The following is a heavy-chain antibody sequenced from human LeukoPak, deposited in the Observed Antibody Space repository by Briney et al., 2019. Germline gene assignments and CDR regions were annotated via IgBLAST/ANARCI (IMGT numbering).Heavy chain of an antibody. J-gene: IGHJ6*02. CDR2: ISGSGGST. CDR1: GFTFSSYA. Sequence: GGSLRLSCEASGFTFSSYAMSWVRQAPGKGLEWVSAISGSGGSTYYADSVKGRFTISRDNSKNTLYLQMNSLRAEDTAVYYCAKVVTAMVQTGFYYYYGMDVWGQGTTVTVSS. CDR3: AKVVTAMVQTGFYYYYGMDV. V-gene: IGHV3-23*01. D-gene: IGHD5-18*01.